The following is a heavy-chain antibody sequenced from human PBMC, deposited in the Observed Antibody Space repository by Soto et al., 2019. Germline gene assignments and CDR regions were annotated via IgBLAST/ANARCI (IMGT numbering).Heavy chain of an antibody. J-gene: IGHJ6*02. CDR3: ARVAGTPTTVTFYYYGMDV. Sequence: LRLSCAASGFTVSSNYMSWVRQAPGQGLEWVSVIYSGGSTYYADSVKGRFTISRDNSKNTLYLQMNSLRAEDTAVDYCARVAGTPTTVTFYYYGMDVWGQGTTVTVSS. CDR2: IYSGGST. V-gene: IGHV3-53*01. CDR1: GFTVSSNY. D-gene: IGHD4-17*01.